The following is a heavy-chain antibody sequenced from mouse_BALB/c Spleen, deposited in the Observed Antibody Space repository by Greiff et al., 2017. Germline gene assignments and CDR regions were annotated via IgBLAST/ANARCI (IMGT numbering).Heavy chain of an antibody. CDR1: GFNIKDYY. Sequence: VQLQQSGAELVRSGASVKLSCTASGFNIKDYYMHWVKQRPEQGLEWIGWIDPENGDTEYAPKFQGKATMTADTSSNTAYLQLSSLTSEDTAVYYCNAITTATAYAMDYWGQGTSVTVSS. D-gene: IGHD1-2*01. V-gene: IGHV14-4*02. CDR2: IDPENGDT. CDR3: NAITTATAYAMDY. J-gene: IGHJ4*01.